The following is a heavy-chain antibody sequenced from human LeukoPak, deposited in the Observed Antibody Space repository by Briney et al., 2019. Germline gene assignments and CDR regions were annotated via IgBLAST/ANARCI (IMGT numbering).Heavy chain of an antibody. CDR1: GYTFTGYA. CDR3: ARDPDYGGNEDAFDI. D-gene: IGHD4-23*01. Sequence: ASVKVSCTASGYTFTGYAMNWVRQAPGQGLEWMGWINTNTGNPTYAQGFTGRFVFSLDTSVSTAYLQISSLKAVDTAVYYCARDPDYGGNEDAFDIWGQGTMVTVSS. CDR2: INTNTGNP. V-gene: IGHV7-4-1*02. J-gene: IGHJ3*02.